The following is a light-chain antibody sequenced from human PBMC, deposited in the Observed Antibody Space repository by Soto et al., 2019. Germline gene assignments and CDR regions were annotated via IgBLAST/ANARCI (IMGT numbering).Light chain of an antibody. Sequence: IQMTQSPSSVSASVGDSVTITCRASQLISSWLAWYQVKPGKAPKLLLYGASNRESGVPSRFSGSESGTLFTLTINSLQPEDFATYYCQQASSFPLTFGGGTTVEI. J-gene: IGKJ4*01. V-gene: IGKV1-12*01. CDR2: GAS. CDR1: QLISSW. CDR3: QQASSFPLT.